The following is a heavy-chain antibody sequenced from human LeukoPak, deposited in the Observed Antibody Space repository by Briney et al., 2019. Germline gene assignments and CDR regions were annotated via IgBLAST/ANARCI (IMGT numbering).Heavy chain of an antibody. V-gene: IGHV3-74*01. Sequence: GGSLRLSCAASGFTFSSYWMHWVRQAPGKGLVWVSLINSDGSITSYADSVKGRFTISRDNAKNTLFLQMNRLRAEDTAVYYCVREFGKIDGGTWGQGTLVTVSS. CDR1: GFTFSSYW. CDR3: VREFGKIDGGT. J-gene: IGHJ5*02. CDR2: INSDGSIT. D-gene: IGHD3-16*01.